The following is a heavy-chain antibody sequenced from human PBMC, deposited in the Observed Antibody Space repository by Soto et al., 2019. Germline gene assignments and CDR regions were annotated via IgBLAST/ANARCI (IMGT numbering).Heavy chain of an antibody. J-gene: IGHJ6*02. CDR3: ARDGGDIAVIPAIYVLDA. D-gene: IGHD2-2*01. V-gene: IGHV3-30*03. Sequence: GGSLRLSCEASGYSVRSYGMHWVRQLPGKGLEWLAAISYGDIKKFYEGSVKGRFTISRDDSKSTLFLRMNSLRPEDTGVYYCARDGGDIAVIPAIYVLDAWGQGTTVTVSS. CDR1: GYSVRSYG. CDR2: ISYGDIKK.